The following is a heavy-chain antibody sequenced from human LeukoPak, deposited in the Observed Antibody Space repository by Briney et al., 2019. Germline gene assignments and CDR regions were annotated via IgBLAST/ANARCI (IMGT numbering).Heavy chain of an antibody. Sequence: GRSLRLSCAASGFTFSSYAMHWVRQAPGKGLEWVAVISYDGSNKYYADSVKGRFTISRDNSKNTLYLQMNSLRAEDTAVYYCARDSQAVGTDFDYWGQGTLVTVSS. CDR1: GFTFSSYA. CDR3: ARDSQAVGTDFDY. CDR2: ISYDGSNK. D-gene: IGHD6-13*01. V-gene: IGHV3-30*04. J-gene: IGHJ4*02.